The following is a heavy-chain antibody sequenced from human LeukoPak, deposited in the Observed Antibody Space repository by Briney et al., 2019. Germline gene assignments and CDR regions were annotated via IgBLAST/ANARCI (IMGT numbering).Heavy chain of an antibody. D-gene: IGHD5-18*01. CDR1: GFTFSSYS. V-gene: IGHV3-21*01. J-gene: IGHJ4*02. CDR2: ISSSSSYI. CDR3: ASLWSAGGYSSTPGY. Sequence: GGSLRLSCAASGFTFSSYSMNWVRQAPGKGLEWVSSISSSSSYIYYADSVKGRFTISRDNAKNSLYLQMNSLGAEDTAVYYCASLWSAGGYSSTPGYWGQGTLVTVSS.